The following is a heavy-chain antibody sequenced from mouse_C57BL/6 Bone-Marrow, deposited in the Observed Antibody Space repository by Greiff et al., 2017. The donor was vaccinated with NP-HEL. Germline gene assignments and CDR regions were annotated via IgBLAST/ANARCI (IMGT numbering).Heavy chain of an antibody. J-gene: IGHJ3*01. Sequence: EVKLVESGEGLVKPGGSLKLSCAASGFTFSSYAMSWVRQTPEKRLEWVAYISSGGDYIYYAETVKGRFTISRDNTRNTLYLQMSSLKTEETAMYYWTRDRRLRRFADWGQGTLVTVSA. D-gene: IGHD2-4*01. CDR1: GFTFSSYA. CDR2: ISSGGDYI. CDR3: TRDRRLRRFAD. V-gene: IGHV5-9-1*02.